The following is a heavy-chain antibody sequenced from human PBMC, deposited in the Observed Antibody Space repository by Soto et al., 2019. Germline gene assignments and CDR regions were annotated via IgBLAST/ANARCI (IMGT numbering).Heavy chain of an antibody. D-gene: IGHD4-17*01. V-gene: IGHV3-30*18. Sequence: QVQLVESGGGVVQPGRSLRLSCAASGFTFSSYGMHWVRQAPGKGLEWVAVITDDGSNKYYADSVKGRFTISRDNATNTLYLQMNSLRAEDTAVYYCAKGTTTTVTTSDYWGQGTLVTVSS. CDR1: GFTFSSYG. CDR3: AKGTTTTVTTSDY. J-gene: IGHJ4*02. CDR2: ITDDGSNK.